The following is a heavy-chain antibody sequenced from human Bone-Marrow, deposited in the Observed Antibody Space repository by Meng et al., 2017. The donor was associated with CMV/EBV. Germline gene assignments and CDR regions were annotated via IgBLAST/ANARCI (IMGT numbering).Heavy chain of an antibody. CDR2: INHSGST. D-gene: IGHD2-8*02. V-gene: IGHV4-34*01. CDR3: ARGPKEVVWGVLIRRGVWFDP. CDR1: GGSFSGYY. J-gene: IGHJ5*02. Sequence: SETLSLTCAVYGGSFSGYYWTWIRQSPGKGLEWIGEINHSGSTKYNPSLRSRVTISVATSKNQFSLKLSSVTAADTAVYYCARGPKEVVWGVLIRRGVWFDPRGQGTLVTGSS.